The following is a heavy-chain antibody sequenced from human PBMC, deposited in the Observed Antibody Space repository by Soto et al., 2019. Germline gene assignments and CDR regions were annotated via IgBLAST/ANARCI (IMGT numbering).Heavy chain of an antibody. D-gene: IGHD6-19*01. CDR3: AREEEQWLGVYYGMDV. Sequence: GGSLRLSCAASGFTFSSYEMNWVRQAPGKGLEWVSYISSSGSTIYYADSVKGRFTISRDNAKNSLYLQMNSLRAEDTAVYYCAREEEQWLGVYYGMDVWGQGTTVTVSS. J-gene: IGHJ6*02. CDR1: GFTFSSYE. V-gene: IGHV3-48*03. CDR2: ISSSGSTI.